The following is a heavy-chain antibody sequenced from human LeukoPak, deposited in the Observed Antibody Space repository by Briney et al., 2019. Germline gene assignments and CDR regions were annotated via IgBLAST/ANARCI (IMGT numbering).Heavy chain of an antibody. Sequence: GGSLRLSCAASGFTFSSYAMSWVRQTAGKGLEWVSAIGGGGGRTYYADSVKGRFTISRDNSKNTLYLQMNSLRAEDTAVYYCAKDIEYGYGPHYFDNWGQGTLVTVSS. CDR3: AKDIEYGYGPHYFDN. J-gene: IGHJ4*02. D-gene: IGHD5-18*01. CDR2: IGGGGGRT. CDR1: GFTFSSYA. V-gene: IGHV3-23*01.